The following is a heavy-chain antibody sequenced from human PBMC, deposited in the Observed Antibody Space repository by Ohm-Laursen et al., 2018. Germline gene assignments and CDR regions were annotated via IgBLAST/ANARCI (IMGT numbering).Heavy chain of an antibody. V-gene: IGHV3-21*01. CDR2: ISGDVNYI. CDR3: ARDATAGGTLG. CDR1: GFNFGAHN. D-gene: IGHD6-13*01. J-gene: IGHJ4*02. Sequence: SLRLSCAASGFNFGAHNMYWVRQAPGKGLEWVSSISGDVNYIYYADSVKGRFTISRDNAKSSLYLQMHSLRGDDTAVYYCARDATAGGTLGWGQGTLVTVSS.